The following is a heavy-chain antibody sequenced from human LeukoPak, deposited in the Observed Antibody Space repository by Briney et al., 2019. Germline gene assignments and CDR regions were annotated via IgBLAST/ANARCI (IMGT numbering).Heavy chain of an antibody. CDR3: ARAANDYGDYRLDY. J-gene: IGHJ4*02. CDR1: GFTFSSYS. CDR2: ISSSSIYI. V-gene: IGHV3-21*01. Sequence: GGSLRLSCAASGFTFSSYSMNWVRQAPGKGLEWVSSISSSSIYIYYADSVKGRFTISRDNAKNSLYLQMNSLRAEDTAVYYCARAANDYGDYRLDYWGQGTLVTVSS. D-gene: IGHD4-17*01.